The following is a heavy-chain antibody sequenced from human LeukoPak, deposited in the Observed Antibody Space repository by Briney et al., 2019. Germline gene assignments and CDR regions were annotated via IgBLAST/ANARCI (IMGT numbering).Heavy chain of an antibody. Sequence: GGPLRLSCAASGFTFSSYSMNWVRQAPGKGLEWVSYISSSSSTIYYADSVKGRFTISRDNAKNSLYLQMNSLRAEDTAVYYCARDLRTTTFDPWGQGTLVTVSS. CDR1: GFTFSSYS. D-gene: IGHD2/OR15-2a*01. CDR3: ARDLRTTTFDP. V-gene: IGHV3-48*01. J-gene: IGHJ5*02. CDR2: ISSSSSTI.